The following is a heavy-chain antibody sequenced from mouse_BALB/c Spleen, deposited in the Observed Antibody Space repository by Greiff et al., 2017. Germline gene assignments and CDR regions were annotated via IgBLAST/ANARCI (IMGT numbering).Heavy chain of an antibody. CDR3: TRGGYGNYDAMDY. J-gene: IGHJ4*01. D-gene: IGHD2-1*01. Sequence: LQQPGSELVRPGASVKLSCKASGYTFTSYWMHWVKQRHGQGLEWIGNIYPGSGSTNYDEKFKSKGTLTVDTSSSTAYMHLSSLTSEDSAVYYCTRGGYGNYDAMDYWGQGTSVTVSS. CDR2: IYPGSGST. CDR1: GYTFTSYW. V-gene: IGHV1S22*01.